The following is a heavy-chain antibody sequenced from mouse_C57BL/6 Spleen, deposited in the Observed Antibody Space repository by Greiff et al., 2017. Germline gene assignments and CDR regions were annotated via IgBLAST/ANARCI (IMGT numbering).Heavy chain of an antibody. CDR1: GYAFSSSW. CDR3: ASGVTTVVSGYFDF. J-gene: IGHJ1*03. D-gene: IGHD1-1*01. CDR2: IYPGDGDT. V-gene: IGHV1-82*01. Sequence: QVQLQQSGPELVKPGASVKISCKASGYAFSSSWLNWVKQRPGQGLEWIGRIYPGDGDTNYNGKFKGKATLTAAKSSSTAYMKRRSLTSEDSAVYFCASGVTTVVSGYFDFWGTGTTVTVSS.